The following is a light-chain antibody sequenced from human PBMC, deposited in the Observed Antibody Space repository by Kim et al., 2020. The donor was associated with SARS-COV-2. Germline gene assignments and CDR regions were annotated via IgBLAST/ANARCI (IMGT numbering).Light chain of an antibody. CDR2: AAS. J-gene: IGKJ1*01. CDR3: QQLTSYPRT. Sequence: ASVGDRFTITCRASQGISSYLAWYQQKPGKAPKLLIYAASTLQSGVPSRFSGSGSGTEFTLTITSLQPEDFATFYCQQLTSYPRTFGQGTKVDIK. CDR1: QGISSY. V-gene: IGKV1-9*01.